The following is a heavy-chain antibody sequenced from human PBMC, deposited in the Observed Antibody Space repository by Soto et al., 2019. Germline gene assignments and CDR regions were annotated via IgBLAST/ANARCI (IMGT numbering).Heavy chain of an antibody. D-gene: IGHD3-22*01. CDR3: AKDYYYDSSGYYLTSHPFDY. Sequence: GGSLRLSCAASGFTFDDYAMHWVRQAPGKGLEWVSGISWNSGSIGYADSVKGRFTISRDNAKNSLYLQMNSLRAEDTALYYCAKDYYYDSSGYYLTSHPFDYWGQGTLVTVSS. CDR1: GFTFDDYA. CDR2: ISWNSGSI. V-gene: IGHV3-9*01. J-gene: IGHJ4*02.